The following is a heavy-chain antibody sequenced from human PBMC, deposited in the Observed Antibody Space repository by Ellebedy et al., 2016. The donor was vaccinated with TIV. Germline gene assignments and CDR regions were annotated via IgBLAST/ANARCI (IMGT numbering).Heavy chain of an antibody. Sequence: ASVKVSXKASRYTFTSYDINWVRQAPGQGLEWMGWISGYNGNTNYAEKLQGRVTMTTDTSTSTAYMELRSLRSDDTAVYYCARDHDYGGNSGAFDIWGQGTMVTVSS. CDR1: RYTFTSYD. CDR2: ISGYNGNT. V-gene: IGHV1-18*01. J-gene: IGHJ3*02. CDR3: ARDHDYGGNSGAFDI. D-gene: IGHD4-23*01.